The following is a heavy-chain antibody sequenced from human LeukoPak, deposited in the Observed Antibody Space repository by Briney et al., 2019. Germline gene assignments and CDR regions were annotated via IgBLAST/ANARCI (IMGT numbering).Heavy chain of an antibody. CDR3: ALSFYYGSGSCDY. Sequence: GGSLRLSCAASGFTFSNYAMRWVRQAPGKGLEWVSGISGSGSSTYYADFVKGRFTISRDNSKNTLSLQMNSLRVEDTATYYCALSFYYGSGSCDYWGQGTLVTVSS. D-gene: IGHD3-10*01. CDR1: GFTFSNYA. CDR2: ISGSGSST. V-gene: IGHV3-23*01. J-gene: IGHJ4*02.